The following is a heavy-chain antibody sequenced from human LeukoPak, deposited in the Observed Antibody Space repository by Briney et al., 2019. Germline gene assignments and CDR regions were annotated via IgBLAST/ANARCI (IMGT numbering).Heavy chain of an antibody. Sequence: AAVKVSCKASGYTFTSYGISWGRQAPGQGHGWKGWISTYNGNTNYAQKLQGRVTMTTDTSTSTAYMELRSLRSDDTAVYYCARGNYDFWSGYPTSTHYFDYWGQGTLVTVSS. CDR2: ISTYNGNT. CDR1: GYTFTSYG. D-gene: IGHD3-3*01. J-gene: IGHJ4*02. V-gene: IGHV1-18*04. CDR3: ARGNYDFWSGYPTSTHYFDY.